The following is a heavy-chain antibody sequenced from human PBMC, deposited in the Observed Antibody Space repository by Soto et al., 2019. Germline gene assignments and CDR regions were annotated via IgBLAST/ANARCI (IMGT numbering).Heavy chain of an antibody. CDR1: GGSCSGYC. CDR3: ARMQQVNWDDLATPGH. J-gene: IGHJ4*02. D-gene: IGHD1-1*01. V-gene: IGHV4-34*01. Sequence: LSDRWGVVGGSCSGYCWSWIRKPPGKGLEWIGDINHSGSTNYNPSLKSRVTISVDTSKNQFSLKLSSMTAADTAVYYCARMQQVNWDDLATPGHWGQAALLTFSS. CDR2: INHSGST.